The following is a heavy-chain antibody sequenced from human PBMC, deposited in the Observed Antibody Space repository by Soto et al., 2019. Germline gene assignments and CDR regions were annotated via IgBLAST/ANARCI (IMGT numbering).Heavy chain of an antibody. V-gene: IGHV3-23*01. Sequence: EVQLLESGGGLVQPGGSLRLSCAASGFTFSSYAMSWVRQAPGKGLEWVSAISGSGGSTYYADSVKGRFTISRDNSKNTLYLQMNSLRAEDTAVYYCAKDEVGAVYYYYHGMAVWGQGTTVTVSS. J-gene: IGHJ6*02. D-gene: IGHD1-26*01. CDR3: AKDEVGAVYYYYHGMAV. CDR2: ISGSGGST. CDR1: GFTFSSYA.